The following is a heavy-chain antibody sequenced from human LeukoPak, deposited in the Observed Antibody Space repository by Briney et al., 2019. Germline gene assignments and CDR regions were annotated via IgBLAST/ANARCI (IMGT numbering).Heavy chain of an antibody. CDR2: ISYDGSNK. CDR1: GFTFTSYG. V-gene: IGHV3-30*03. D-gene: IGHD5-18*01. CDR3: ARDSAAMVSFDY. Sequence: GGSLRLSCSASGFTFTSYGMHWVRQAPGKGLEWVAVISYDGSNKYYADSVKGRFTISRDNSKNTLYLQMNSLRAEDTAVYYCARDSAAMVSFDYWGQGTLVTVSS. J-gene: IGHJ4*02.